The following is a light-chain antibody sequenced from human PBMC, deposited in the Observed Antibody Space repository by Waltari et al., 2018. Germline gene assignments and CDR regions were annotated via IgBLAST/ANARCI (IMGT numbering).Light chain of an antibody. Sequence: QSVLTQPPSASGTPGQRVTISCSGSSSNIGSNTVHWYQQLPGTAPKLLFFSNHQRPSVVPCRVSGSKDGTSASLAISGLQSDDEAEYFCATRDDSLNGLIFGGGTKLTVL. CDR1: SSNIGSNT. V-gene: IGLV1-44*01. J-gene: IGLJ2*01. CDR2: SNH. CDR3: ATRDDSLNGLI.